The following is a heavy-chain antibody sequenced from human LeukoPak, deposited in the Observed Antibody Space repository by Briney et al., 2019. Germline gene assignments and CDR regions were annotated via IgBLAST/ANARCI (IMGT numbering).Heavy chain of an antibody. CDR3: ARDPAYYYGSGSYQDY. D-gene: IGHD3-10*01. Sequence: GASVKVSCKASGYTFTSYGISWVRQAPGQGLEWMGWISAYNGNTNYAQELQGRVTMTTDTSTSTAYMELRSLRSDDTAVYYCARDPAYYYGSGSYQDYWGQGTLVTVSS. CDR1: GYTFTSYG. V-gene: IGHV1-18*01. J-gene: IGHJ4*02. CDR2: ISAYNGNT.